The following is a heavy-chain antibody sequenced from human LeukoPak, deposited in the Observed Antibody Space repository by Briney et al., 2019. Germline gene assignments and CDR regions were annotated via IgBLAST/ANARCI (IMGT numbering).Heavy chain of an antibody. D-gene: IGHD4-17*01. CDR2: INPNSGGT. CDR1: GYTFTGYY. CDR3: ARGAYGDYEIDY. J-gene: IGHJ4*02. V-gene: IGHV1-2*02. Sequence: ASVKVSCKASGYTFTGYYMHWVRQAPGQGLEWMGWINPNSGGTNYAQKFQGRVTMTRGTSISTAYMELSRLRSDDTAVYYCARGAYGDYEIDYWGQGTLVTVSS.